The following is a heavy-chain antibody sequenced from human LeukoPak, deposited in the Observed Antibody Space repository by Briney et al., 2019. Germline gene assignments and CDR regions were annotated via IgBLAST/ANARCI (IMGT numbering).Heavy chain of an antibody. CDR3: ARGEAANPRRSYYYYYMDV. CDR2: INHSGST. Sequence: SETLSLTCVVYGASFSGYSWSWIRQPPGKGLEWIGEINHSGSTNYNPSLKSRVTISVDTSKNQFSLKLSSVTAADTAVYYCARGEAANPRRSYYYYYMDVWGKGTTVTVSS. D-gene: IGHD1-14*01. J-gene: IGHJ6*03. CDR1: GASFSGYS. V-gene: IGHV4-34*01.